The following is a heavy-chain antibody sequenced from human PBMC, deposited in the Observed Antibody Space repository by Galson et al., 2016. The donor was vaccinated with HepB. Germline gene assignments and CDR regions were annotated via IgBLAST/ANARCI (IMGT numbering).Heavy chain of an antibody. CDR3: YGHLDY. CDR1: GFTFSKAW. D-gene: IGHD4-17*01. J-gene: IGHJ4*02. V-gene: IGHV3-15*01. Sequence: SLRLSCAASGFTFSKAWFTWVRQAPGKGLEWVGRIRPQRDRKTPVYAAPVEGRFTISRDDSKNTLYLKMHSLTTEDTALYYCYGHLDYWGRGTLVTVSS. CDR2: IRPQRDRKTP.